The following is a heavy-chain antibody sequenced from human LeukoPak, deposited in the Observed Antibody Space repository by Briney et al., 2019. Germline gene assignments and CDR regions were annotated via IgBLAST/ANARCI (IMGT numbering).Heavy chain of an antibody. J-gene: IGHJ4*02. CDR3: AREVGGDGDYCDY. V-gene: IGHV4-31*03. D-gene: IGHD3-16*01. Sequence: SQTLSLTCTVSGGSISSGGNYWSWIRQHPGKGLEWIGDIYYSGSTYHNPSLKSRVTISVDTSKNQFSLKLSSVTAADTAVYYCAREVGGDGDYCDYWGQGTLVTVSS. CDR1: GGSISSGGNY. CDR2: IYYSGST.